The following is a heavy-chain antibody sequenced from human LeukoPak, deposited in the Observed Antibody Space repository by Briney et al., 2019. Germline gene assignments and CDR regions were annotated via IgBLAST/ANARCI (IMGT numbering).Heavy chain of an antibody. CDR1: GLTVSDYY. V-gene: IGHV3-11*01. CDR3: ARDGGSGWSLDF. Sequence: GRSLTLSCAVSGLTVSDYYTKWVRQPPGKGLEWLSYISNSGTTIYYADSVKGRFTISRDNAKNSLYLQMNSLTAEDTAIYYCARDGGSGWSLDFWGQGTLVTVSS. J-gene: IGHJ4*02. CDR2: ISNSGTTI. D-gene: IGHD6-19*01.